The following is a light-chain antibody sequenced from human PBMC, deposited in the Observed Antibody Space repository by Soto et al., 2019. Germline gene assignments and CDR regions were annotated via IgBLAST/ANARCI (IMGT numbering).Light chain of an antibody. V-gene: IGKV1-39*01. CDR3: QQSYSTLLT. Sequence: DIPMTQSPSSLSASVGDRVTITCRASQSISSYLNWYQQKPGKAPKLLIYAASSLQSGVPSRFSGSGSGTDFTLTISSLQPEEFATYYGQQSYSTLLTVGGGTKVEI. CDR1: QSISSY. J-gene: IGKJ4*01. CDR2: AAS.